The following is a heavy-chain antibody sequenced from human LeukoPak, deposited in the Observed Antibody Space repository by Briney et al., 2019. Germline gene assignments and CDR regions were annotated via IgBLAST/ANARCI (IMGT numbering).Heavy chain of an antibody. CDR1: GGSFSGYY. CDR2: INHSGST. Sequence: PSETLSLTCAVYGGSFSGYYWSWIRQPPGKGLEWIGEINHSGSTNYNPSLKSRVTISVDTSKNQFSLKLSSVTAADTAVYYCARAPPKYSYGILRGYVDYWGQGTLVTVSS. V-gene: IGHV4-34*01. D-gene: IGHD5-18*01. CDR3: ARAPPKYSYGILRGYVDY. J-gene: IGHJ4*02.